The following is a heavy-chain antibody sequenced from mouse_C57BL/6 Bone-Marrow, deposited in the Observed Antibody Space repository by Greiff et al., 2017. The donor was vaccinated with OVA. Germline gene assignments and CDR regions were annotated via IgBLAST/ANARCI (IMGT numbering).Heavy chain of an antibody. J-gene: IGHJ2*01. CDR3: ARKGHYYGSSFDY. Sequence: QVQLQQSGPGLVQPSQSLSITCTVSGFSLTSYGVHWVRQSPGKGLEWLGVIWSGGSTDYNAAFISRLSISKDNSKSQVFFKMNSLQADDTAIYYCARKGHYYGSSFDYWGPGTTLTVSS. D-gene: IGHD1-1*01. CDR1: GFSLTSYG. CDR2: IWSGGST. V-gene: IGHV2-2*01.